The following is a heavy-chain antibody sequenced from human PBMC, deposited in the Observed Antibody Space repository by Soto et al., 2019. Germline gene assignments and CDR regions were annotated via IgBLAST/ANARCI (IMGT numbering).Heavy chain of an antibody. Sequence: ETLSLTCTVSGGSISSYYWSWIRQPPGKGLEWIGYIYYSGSANYNPSLKSRVTISVDTSKNQFSLKLSSVTAADTAVYYCARDLWDYGDYDWFDPWGQGTLVTVSS. V-gene: IGHV4-59*01. CDR2: IYYSGSA. CDR3: ARDLWDYGDYDWFDP. D-gene: IGHD4-17*01. CDR1: GGSISSYY. J-gene: IGHJ5*02.